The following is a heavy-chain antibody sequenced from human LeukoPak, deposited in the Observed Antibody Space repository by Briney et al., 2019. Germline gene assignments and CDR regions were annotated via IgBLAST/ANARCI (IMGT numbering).Heavy chain of an antibody. CDR2: IYHSGST. J-gene: IGHJ6*02. CDR3: AKGYYYGSGSYYPFDV. V-gene: IGHV4-4*02. CDR1: GGSISSSNW. Sequence: SETLSLTCAVSGGSISSSNWWSWVRQPPGKGLEWIGEIYHSGSTNYNPSLKSRVTISVDKSKNQFSLKLCSVTAADTAVYYCAKGYYYGSGSYYPFDVWGQGTTVTVSS. D-gene: IGHD3-10*01.